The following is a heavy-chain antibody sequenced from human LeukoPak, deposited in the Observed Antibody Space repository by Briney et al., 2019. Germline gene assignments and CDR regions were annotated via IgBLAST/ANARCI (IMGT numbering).Heavy chain of an antibody. Sequence: SETLSLTCAVYGGSFSGYYWSWIRQPPGKGLEWIGEINHLGSTNYNPSLKSRVTISVDTSKNQFSLKLSSVTAADTAVYYCARRSSSGWSDNWFDPWGQGTLVTVSS. CDR1: GGSFSGYY. CDR2: INHLGST. D-gene: IGHD6-19*01. CDR3: ARRSSSGWSDNWFDP. V-gene: IGHV4-34*01. J-gene: IGHJ5*02.